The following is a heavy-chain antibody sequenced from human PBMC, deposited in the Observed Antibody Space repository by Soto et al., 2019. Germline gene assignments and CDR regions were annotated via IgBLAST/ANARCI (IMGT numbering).Heavy chain of an antibody. V-gene: IGHV5-51*01. D-gene: IGHD3-3*01. Sequence: VESLKISCKGSGYIFTSYWICWVRHMPGKGLECMGIIYPRDSDTRYRPSFQGQLTISADKSISTAYLQWISLNASDTPMYFCARDGMDFWSAYYYGMDVWGQGTTVTVSS. CDR3: ARDGMDFWSAYYYGMDV. CDR1: GYIFTSYW. J-gene: IGHJ6*02. CDR2: IYPRDSDT.